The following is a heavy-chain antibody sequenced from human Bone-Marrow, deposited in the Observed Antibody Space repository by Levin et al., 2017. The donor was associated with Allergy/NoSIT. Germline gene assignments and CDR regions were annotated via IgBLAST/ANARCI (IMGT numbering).Heavy chain of an antibody. CDR2: TSGSGATP. CDR3: AKGPNYGGNPDYFDS. J-gene: IGHJ4*02. V-gene: IGHV3-23*01. Sequence: GESLKISCEASGFTFSSYAMTWLRQTPGKGLEWVSSTSGSGATPYYADSVQGRFTISRDSSRNTLWLQMNSLRADDTDLYYCAKGPNYGGNPDYFDSWGQGSQVTVSS. CDR1: GFTFSSYA. D-gene: IGHD4-23*01.